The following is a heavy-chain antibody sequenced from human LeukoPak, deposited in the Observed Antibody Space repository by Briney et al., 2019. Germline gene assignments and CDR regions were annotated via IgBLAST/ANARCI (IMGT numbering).Heavy chain of an antibody. Sequence: AECLSLTCAIYGGSFSHYYWSWIRQPPGKGLEWVGEIHPSGTTSFNPSLESRVSISKDTSKNQFSLKLTSVTAADTAVYYCSRGSDESTTGDYWGQGTLVTVSS. D-gene: IGHD1-1*01. CDR2: IHPSGTT. CDR3: SRGSDESTTGDY. CDR1: GGSFSHYY. J-gene: IGHJ4*02. V-gene: IGHV4-34*01.